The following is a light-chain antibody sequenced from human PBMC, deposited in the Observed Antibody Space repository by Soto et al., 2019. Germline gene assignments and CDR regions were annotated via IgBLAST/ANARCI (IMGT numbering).Light chain of an antibody. CDR1: QSLSIN. J-gene: IGKJ5*01. CDR3: QQRSNRPLT. Sequence: EIVMTQSASTLSVSAGERATLSWGASQSLSINLAWYQQKNGQAPRLLIYDTSIRASGIPARFSGSGYGTDFNLTISSLDTEDFAVYYCQQRSNRPLTFGQGTRLEIK. CDR2: DTS. V-gene: IGKV3-11*01.